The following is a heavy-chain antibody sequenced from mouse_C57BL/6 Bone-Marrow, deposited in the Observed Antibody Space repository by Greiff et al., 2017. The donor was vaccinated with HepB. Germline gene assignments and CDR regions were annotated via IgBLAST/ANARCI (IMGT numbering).Heavy chain of an antibody. CDR1: GYTFTSYW. CDR3: ARTTVVPTKYFDY. Sequence: QVQLQQPGAELVKPGASVKLSCKASGYTFTSYWMHWVKQRPGQGLEWIGMIHPNSGSTNYNEKFKSKATLTVDKSSSTAYMQLSSLTSEDSAVYYCARTTVVPTKYFDYWGQGTTLTVSS. D-gene: IGHD1-1*01. CDR2: IHPNSGST. V-gene: IGHV1-64*01. J-gene: IGHJ2*01.